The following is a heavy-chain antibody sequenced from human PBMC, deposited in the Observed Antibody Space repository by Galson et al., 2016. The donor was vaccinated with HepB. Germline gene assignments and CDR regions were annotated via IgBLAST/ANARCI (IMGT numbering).Heavy chain of an antibody. CDR2: INPNSGGT. D-gene: IGHD6-13*01. V-gene: IGHV1-2*02. CDR3: ARDAGPIAEYFQH. Sequence: SVKVSCKASGYSFTGYYIHWVRQAPGQGLEWMGWINPNSGGTNYAQKFQGRVTMTRGTSISTAYMELSRLRSDDTAVFYCARDAGPIAEYFQHWGQGTLVTVSS. CDR1: GYSFTGYY. J-gene: IGHJ1*01.